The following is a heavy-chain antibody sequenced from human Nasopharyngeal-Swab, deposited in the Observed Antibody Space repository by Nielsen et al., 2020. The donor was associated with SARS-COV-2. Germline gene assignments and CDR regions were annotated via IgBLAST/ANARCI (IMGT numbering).Heavy chain of an antibody. J-gene: IGHJ4*02. CDR3: AKGVERAAEDY. CDR1: GGSISSSN. CDR2: ISYDGSNK. V-gene: IGHV3-30*18. D-gene: IGHD6-13*01. Sequence: LSLTCAVSGGSISSSNWWSWVRQAPGKGLEWVAVISYDGSNKYYADSVKGRFTISRDNSKNTLYLQMNSLRAEDTAVYYCAKGVERAAEDYWGQGTLVTVSS.